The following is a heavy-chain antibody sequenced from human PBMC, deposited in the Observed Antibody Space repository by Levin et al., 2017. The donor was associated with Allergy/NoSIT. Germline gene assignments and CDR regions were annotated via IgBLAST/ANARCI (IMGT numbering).Heavy chain of an antibody. CDR3: ARGSGWYDKSYGY. D-gene: IGHD6-19*01. V-gene: IGHV4-34*01. CDR1: GGSFSGYY. J-gene: IGHJ4*02. CDR2: INHSGST. Sequence: PSETLSLTCAVYGGSFSGYYWSWIRQPPGKGLEWIGEINHSGSTNYNPSLKSRVTISVDTSKNQFSLKLSSVTAADTAVYYCARGSGWYDKSYGYWGQGTLVTVSS.